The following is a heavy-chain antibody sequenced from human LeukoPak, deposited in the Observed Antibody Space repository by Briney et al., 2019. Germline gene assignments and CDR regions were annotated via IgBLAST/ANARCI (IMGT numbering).Heavy chain of an antibody. Sequence: GGSLRLSCAASGFTFSSYAMHWVRQAPGKGLEWVAVISYDGSNKYYADSVKGRFTISRDNSKNTLYLQMNSLRAEDTAVYYCAREGHIAVAGGSNWFDPWGQGTLVTVSS. CDR2: ISYDGSNK. CDR3: AREGHIAVAGGSNWFDP. D-gene: IGHD6-19*01. J-gene: IGHJ5*02. V-gene: IGHV3-30*04. CDR1: GFTFSSYA.